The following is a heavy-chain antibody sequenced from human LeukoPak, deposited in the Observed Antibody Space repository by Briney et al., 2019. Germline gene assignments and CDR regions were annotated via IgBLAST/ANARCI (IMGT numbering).Heavy chain of an antibody. V-gene: IGHV3-30-3*02. D-gene: IGHD3-22*01. CDR1: GFTFSSYA. CDR2: VSYDGSNK. J-gene: IGHJ4*02. CDR3: AKLTTYYDSTGSYFDY. Sequence: GRSLRLSCAASGFTFSSYAMHWVRQAPGKGLEWVAVVSYDGSNKYYADSVKGRFTISRDNAKNSLYLQMNSLRAEDTALYYCAKLTTYYDSTGSYFDYWGQGTLVTVSS.